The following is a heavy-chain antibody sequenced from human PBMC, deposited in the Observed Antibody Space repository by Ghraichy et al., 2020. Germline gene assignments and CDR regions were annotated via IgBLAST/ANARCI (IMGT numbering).Heavy chain of an antibody. CDR1: GYNFTTYA. CDR2: INAGNGDT. D-gene: IGHD2-2*01. J-gene: IGHJ4*02. Sequence: ASVKVSCKASGYNFTTYAMHWVRQAPGQRLEWMGWINAGNGDTKYSQKFQGRVTITTDTSASTAYMELSSLTSEDTAVYYCASDPTYCSSTSCYYLDYWGQGTLVTVSS. V-gene: IGHV1-3*01. CDR3: ASDPTYCSSTSCYYLDY.